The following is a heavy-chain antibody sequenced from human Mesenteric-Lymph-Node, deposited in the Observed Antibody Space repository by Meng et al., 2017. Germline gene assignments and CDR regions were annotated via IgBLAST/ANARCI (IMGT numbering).Heavy chain of an antibody. J-gene: IGHJ4*02. CDR1: VSSISSTSYY. CDR2: IYYSGSN. Sequence: QLQLQESGPGLVKPSETLSLTCTVSVSSISSTSYYWGWNRQPPGKGPEGMGSIYYSGSNYHNPSLKSRLTISVDTSKSQLALKLSSVTAADTAVYYCARQIFEFGYGGNSPFDYWGQGTLVTVSS. V-gene: IGHV4-39*01. CDR3: ARQIFEFGYGGNSPFDY. D-gene: IGHD4-23*01.